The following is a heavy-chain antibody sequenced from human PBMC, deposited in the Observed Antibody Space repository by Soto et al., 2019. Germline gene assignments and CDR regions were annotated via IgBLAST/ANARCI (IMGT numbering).Heavy chain of an antibody. J-gene: IGHJ4*02. CDR3: ARELNTDPSAYYAFAY. CDR1: GYTFTAYG. Sequence: QVLLVQSGPEVKMPGASVKVSCKTSGYTFTAYGLAWLRQAPGQRPEWMGWVSTNNADTNYAPRLHGRVTMTTDKSTTTTYMELRSRRYDDTGVYYCARELNTDPSAYYAFAYWGQGTLVTVSS. CDR2: VSTNNADT. D-gene: IGHD3-22*01. V-gene: IGHV1-18*01.